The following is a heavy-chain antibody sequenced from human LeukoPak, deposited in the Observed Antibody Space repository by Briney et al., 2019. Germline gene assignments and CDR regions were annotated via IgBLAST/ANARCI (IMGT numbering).Heavy chain of an antibody. J-gene: IGHJ6*02. CDR1: GYTFTSYG. CDR2: ISAYNGNT. Sequence: ASVTVSCKASGYTFTSYGISWVRQAPGQGLEWMGWISAYNGNTNYAQKLQGRVTMTTDTSTSTAYMELRSLRSDDTAVYYCAREGGPGYCSSTSCYGGVDVWGQGTTVTVSS. D-gene: IGHD2-2*01. CDR3: AREGGPGYCSSTSCYGGVDV. V-gene: IGHV1-18*01.